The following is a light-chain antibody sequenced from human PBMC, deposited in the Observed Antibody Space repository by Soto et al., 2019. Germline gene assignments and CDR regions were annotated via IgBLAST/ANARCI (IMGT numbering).Light chain of an antibody. CDR2: DAS. CDR1: QDISNY. CDR3: QQYDNLPLT. J-gene: IGKJ3*01. Sequence: DIRMTQSPSSLSASVGDRVTITCQASQDISNYLNWYQQKPGKAPKLLIYDASNLETGVPSRFSGRGSGTHFTFTISSLQPEDIATYYCQQYDNLPLTFGPGTKVDIK. V-gene: IGKV1-33*01.